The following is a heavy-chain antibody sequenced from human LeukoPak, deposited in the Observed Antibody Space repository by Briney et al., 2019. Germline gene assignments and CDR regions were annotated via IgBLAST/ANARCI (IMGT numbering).Heavy chain of an antibody. J-gene: IGHJ4*02. CDR2: INPNSGGT. CDR3: ARGSQTRPSGSMKREYWND. Sequence: ASVKVSCKASGYTFTSYDINWVRQATGQGLEWMGWINPNSGGTNYAQKFQGRVTMTRDTSISTAYMELSRLRSDDTAVYYCARGSQTRPSGSMKREYWNDWGQGTLVTVSS. V-gene: IGHV1-2*02. D-gene: IGHD1-26*01. CDR1: GYTFTSYD.